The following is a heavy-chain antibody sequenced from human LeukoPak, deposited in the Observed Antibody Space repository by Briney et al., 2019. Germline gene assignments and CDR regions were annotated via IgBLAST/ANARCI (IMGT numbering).Heavy chain of an antibody. CDR2: ISAYNGNT. CDR1: GYTFTSYG. V-gene: IGHV1-18*01. J-gene: IGHJ4*02. D-gene: IGHD3-16*02. Sequence: ASVKVSCKASGYTFTSYGISWVRQAPGQGLEWMGWISAYNGNTNYAQKLQGRVTMTTDTSTSTAYMELRSLRSDDTAVYYCARINMSTFGGVIVTRGSEIFDYWGQGTLVTVSS. CDR3: ARINMSTFGGVIVTRGSEIFDY.